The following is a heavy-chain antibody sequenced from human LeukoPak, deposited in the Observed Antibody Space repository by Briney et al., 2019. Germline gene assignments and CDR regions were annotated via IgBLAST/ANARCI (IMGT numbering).Heavy chain of an antibody. CDR3: VHRRIYSHFDY. CDR1: GFSLSTSGVG. CDR2: IYWDDDK. Sequence: SGPTLVKPTQTLTLTCTFTGFSLSTSGVGVGWVRQPPGKALEWLALIYWDDDKRYNSSLKSRLTITKDTSKNQVVLTMTNVDPVDTATYYCVHRRIYSHFDYWGQGALVTVSS. J-gene: IGHJ4*02. D-gene: IGHD4-11*01. V-gene: IGHV2-5*02.